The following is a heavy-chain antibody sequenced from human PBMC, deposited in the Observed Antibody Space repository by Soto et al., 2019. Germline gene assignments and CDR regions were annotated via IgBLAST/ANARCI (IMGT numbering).Heavy chain of an antibody. CDR1: AFSLITNGVG. CDR2: IFWNDDK. D-gene: IGHD2-21*02. CDR3: VNTLSSGDSVSWYFDL. J-gene: IGHJ2*01. V-gene: IGHV2-5*01. Sequence: CGPTRANPTPTLSLTCPFSAFSLITNGVGVGWMSQQTGKALEWLALIFWNDDKRYSPSLKGRLTITEGTSKNQVVLTMTNMDPVDTATYYCVNTLSSGDSVSWYFDLWGHGTMVTVSS.